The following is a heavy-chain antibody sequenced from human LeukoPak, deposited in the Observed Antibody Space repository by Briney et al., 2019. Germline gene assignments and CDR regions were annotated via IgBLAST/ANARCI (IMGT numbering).Heavy chain of an antibody. Sequence: ASVKVSCKASGYTFTGYYMHWVRQAPGQGLEWMGWINPNSGGTNYAQKFQGWVTMTRDTSISTAYMELSRLRSDDTAVYYCARGHDNYYYGMDVWGQGTTVTVSS. V-gene: IGHV1-2*04. CDR2: INPNSGGT. J-gene: IGHJ6*02. CDR3: ARGHDNYYYGMDV. CDR1: GYTFTGYY.